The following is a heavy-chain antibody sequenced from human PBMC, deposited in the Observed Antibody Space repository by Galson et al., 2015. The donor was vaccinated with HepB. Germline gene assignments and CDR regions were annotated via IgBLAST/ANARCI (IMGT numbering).Heavy chain of an antibody. CDR1: GFTFSSYG. CDR2: ISYDGSDK. CDR3: AKEGDGDSSGYYSVPVFDY. Sequence: SLRLSCAASGFTFSSYGIHWVRRAPGKGLEWVAVISYDGSDKYYGDSVKGRFTISRDNSKNTLDLQMNSLRAEDTAVYYCAKEGDGDSSGYYSVPVFDYWGQGTLVTVSS. J-gene: IGHJ4*02. V-gene: IGHV3-30*18. D-gene: IGHD3-22*01.